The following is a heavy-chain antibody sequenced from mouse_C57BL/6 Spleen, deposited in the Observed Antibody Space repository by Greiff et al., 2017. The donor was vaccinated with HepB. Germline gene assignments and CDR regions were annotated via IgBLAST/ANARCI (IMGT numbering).Heavy chain of an antibody. D-gene: IGHD1-1*01. J-gene: IGHJ4*01. CDR3: VREGIYYYGSSRDYCAMDY. V-gene: IGHV1-42*01. CDR2: INPSTGGT. Sequence: EVQLQQSGPELVKPGASVKISCKASGYSFTGYYMNWVKQSPEKSLEWIGEINPSTGGTTYNPKFKAKATLTVDKSSSTAYMQLKSLTSEESAVYYCVREGIYYYGSSRDYCAMDYWGQGTSVTVSS. CDR1: GYSFTGYY.